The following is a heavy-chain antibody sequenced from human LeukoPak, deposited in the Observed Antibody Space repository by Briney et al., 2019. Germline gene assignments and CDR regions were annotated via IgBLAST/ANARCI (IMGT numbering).Heavy chain of an antibody. V-gene: IGHV3-23*01. CDR2: ISGSGGST. D-gene: IGHD2-21*01. J-gene: IGHJ4*02. Sequence: GSLRLSCAASGFTFSNAWMSWVRQAPGKGLEWLSVISGSGGSTDYADSVKGRFTISRDNSKNILYLQMSSLRAEDTAVYYCAREYCGTTTCSRHSDYWGQGTLVTVSS. CDR1: GFTFSNAW. CDR3: AREYCGTTTCSRHSDY.